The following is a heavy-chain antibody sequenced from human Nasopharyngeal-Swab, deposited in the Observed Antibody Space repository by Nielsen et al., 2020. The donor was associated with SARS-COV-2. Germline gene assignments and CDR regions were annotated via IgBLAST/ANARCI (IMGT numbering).Heavy chain of an antibody. CDR2: ITGDSTFR. D-gene: IGHD3-16*01. Sequence: GESLKISCAGSGFSFSDYTFNWVRQAPGKGLEWVATITGDSTFRRNADPVQGRVIVSRDNAKNSVFLQMNSLRVDDTAVYYCARVRLGRNYFDYWGQGTLVTVSS. J-gene: IGHJ4*02. CDR3: ARVRLGRNYFDY. CDR1: GFSFSDYT. V-gene: IGHV3-21*01.